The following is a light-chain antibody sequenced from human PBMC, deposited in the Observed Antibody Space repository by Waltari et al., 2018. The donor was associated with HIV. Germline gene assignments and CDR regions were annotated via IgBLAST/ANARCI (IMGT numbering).Light chain of an antibody. CDR3: ASYGDTNRVL. CDR1: SSDVGGYEY. Sequence: QSALTQPPSASGSLGQSVTISCTGTSSDVGGYEYVSWYQHHPGKDPKLIIYEVNKRPSGVPERFSCVKSDNTASLTVAGLQDDDEAHYYCASYGDTNRVLFGGGTRVTVL. J-gene: IGLJ6*01. CDR2: EVN. V-gene: IGLV2-8*01.